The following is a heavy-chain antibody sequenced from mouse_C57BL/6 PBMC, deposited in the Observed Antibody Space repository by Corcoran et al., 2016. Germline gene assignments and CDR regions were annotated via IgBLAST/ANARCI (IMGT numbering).Heavy chain of an antibody. CDR2: ISYDGSN. J-gene: IGHJ4*01. CDR3: ARDGGYSYAMDY. D-gene: IGHD2-3*01. CDR1: GYSITSGYY. V-gene: IGHV3-6*01. Sequence: DVQLQESGPGLVKPSQSLSLTCSVTGYSITSGYYWNWIRQFPGNKLEWMGYISYDGSNNYNPSLKNRISITRDTSKNQFFLKLNSVTTEDTATYYCARDGGYSYAMDYWGQGTSVTVSS.